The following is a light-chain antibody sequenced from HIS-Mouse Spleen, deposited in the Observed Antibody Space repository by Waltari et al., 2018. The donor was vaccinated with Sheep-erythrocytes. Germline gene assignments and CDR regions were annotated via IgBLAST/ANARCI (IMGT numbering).Light chain of an antibody. CDR3: CSYAGSSTPWV. Sequence: QSALTQPASVSGSPGPSITISCTGTSSDVGRYNIVPWYQQHPGKAPKLMIYEGSKRPSGVSNRFSGSKSGNTASLTISGLQAEDEADYYCCSYAGSSTPWVFGGGTKLTVL. CDR1: SSDVGRYNI. CDR2: EGS. J-gene: IGLJ3*02. V-gene: IGLV2-23*01.